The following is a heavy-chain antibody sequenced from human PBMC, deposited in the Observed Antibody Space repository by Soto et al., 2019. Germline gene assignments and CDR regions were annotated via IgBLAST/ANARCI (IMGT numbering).Heavy chain of an antibody. CDR3: VRDSAYGDFPYFDL. D-gene: IGHD4-17*01. CDR1: GGSVITGEYY. J-gene: IGHJ2*01. Sequence: QVRPQESGPGQVKPSQTLSLTCSVSGGSVITGEYYWSWIRQTPGKALEWIGYIYYSGDTYYNPSLQSRVTISEDTAKNQISLTLRSVTAADTAVYYCVRDSAYGDFPYFDLWGRGTPVTVSS. CDR2: IYYSGDT. V-gene: IGHV4-30-4*01.